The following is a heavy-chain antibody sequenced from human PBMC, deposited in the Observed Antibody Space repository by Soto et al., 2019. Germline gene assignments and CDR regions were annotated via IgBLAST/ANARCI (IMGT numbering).Heavy chain of an antibody. CDR1: GGTFSSYA. CDR3: ARSGGHSYYYYGLDV. Sequence: QVHLVQSGAEGKKPGSSVKVSCKASGGTFSSYAFSWVRQAPGQGLEWMGGIIPVYGTAHYAEKFQGRVTITADESTTTAHMELSSLRSEDTAVYYCARSGGHSYYYYGLDVWGLGTTVTVSS. J-gene: IGHJ6*02. D-gene: IGHD2-15*01. CDR2: IIPVYGTA. V-gene: IGHV1-69*01.